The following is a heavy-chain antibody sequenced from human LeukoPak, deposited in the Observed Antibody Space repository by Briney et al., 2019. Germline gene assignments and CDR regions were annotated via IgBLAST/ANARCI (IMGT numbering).Heavy chain of an antibody. D-gene: IGHD3-22*01. V-gene: IGHV5-51*01. CDR2: IYPGDSDT. CDR3: ARRDYYDSSGYSPFDY. J-gene: IGHJ4*02. Sequence: GESLKISCKGPGYSFTSYWIGWVRQMPGKGLEWMGIIYPGDSDTRYSPSFQGQVTISADESISTAYLQWSSLKASDTAMYYCARRDYYDSSGYSPFDYWGQGTLVTVSS. CDR1: GYSFTSYW.